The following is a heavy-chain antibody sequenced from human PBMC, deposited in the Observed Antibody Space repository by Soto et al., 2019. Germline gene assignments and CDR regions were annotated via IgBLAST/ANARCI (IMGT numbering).Heavy chain of an antibody. CDR1: GGTFSSYA. D-gene: IGHD3-22*01. V-gene: IGHV1-69*13. J-gene: IGHJ4*02. Sequence: ASVKVSCKASGGTFSSYAISWVRQAPGQGLEWMGGIIPIFGTANYAQKFQGRVTITADESTSTAYMELSSLRSEDTAVYYCARDPSRDYYDSSGYYFWGQGTLVTVSS. CDR3: ARDPSRDYYDSSGYYF. CDR2: IIPIFGTA.